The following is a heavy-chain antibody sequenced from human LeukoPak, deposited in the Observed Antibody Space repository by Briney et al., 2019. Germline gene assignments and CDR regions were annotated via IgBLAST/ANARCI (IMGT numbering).Heavy chain of an antibody. V-gene: IGHV3-23*01. CDR3: AKGKAHDNLDWFDP. D-gene: IGHD1-14*01. CDR2: IVGSGAGT. Sequence: GGSLRLSCAASGFTFSSYAMTWVREAPGKGLEWVSSIVGSGAGTFYAVSVKGRFTISRDNSKSTMYLQMNSLRADDTAVYYCAKGKAHDNLDWFDPWGQGNLVTVSS. J-gene: IGHJ5*02. CDR1: GFTFSSYA.